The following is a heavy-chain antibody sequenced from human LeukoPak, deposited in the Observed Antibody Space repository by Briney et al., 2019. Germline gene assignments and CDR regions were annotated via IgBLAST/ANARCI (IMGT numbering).Heavy chain of an antibody. CDR1: GFTFSDYS. V-gene: IGHV3-21*05. CDR3: ARDYNYAFDN. CDR2: IGISSGNT. D-gene: IGHD1-1*01. Sequence: PGGSLRLSCAASGFTFSDYSMNWVRQAPGKGLEWIAYIGISSGNTKYAASVKGRFTISGDKAKNSLYLQMNSLRVEDTAVYYCARDYNYAFDNWGQGTLVTVSS. J-gene: IGHJ4*02.